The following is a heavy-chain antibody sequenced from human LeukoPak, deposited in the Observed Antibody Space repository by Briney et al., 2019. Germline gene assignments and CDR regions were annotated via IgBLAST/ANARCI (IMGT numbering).Heavy chain of an antibody. Sequence: GGSLRLSCEASGFTFSSYSMNWVRQAPGKGLEWISYISTSTTTIYYANSVKGLFTISRDNAKKSLYLQMNSLRVEDTGVYYCASWGEGALDNWGQGTLVTVSS. D-gene: IGHD1-26*01. J-gene: IGHJ4*02. CDR2: ISTSTTTI. V-gene: IGHV3-48*01. CDR1: GFTFSSYS. CDR3: ASWGEGALDN.